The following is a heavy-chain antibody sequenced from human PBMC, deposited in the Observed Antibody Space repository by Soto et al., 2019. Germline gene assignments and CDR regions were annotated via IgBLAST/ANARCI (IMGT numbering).Heavy chain of an antibody. J-gene: IGHJ4*02. CDR2: IYYSGST. Sequence: PSETLSLTCTVSGGSISSGDYYWSWIRQPPGKGLEWIGYIYYSGSTYYNPSLKSRVTISVDTSKNQFSLKLSSVTAADTAVYYCARAEDYGDYVEYWGQGTLVTVSS. V-gene: IGHV4-30-4*01. CDR1: GGSISSGDYY. CDR3: ARAEDYGDYVEY. D-gene: IGHD4-17*01.